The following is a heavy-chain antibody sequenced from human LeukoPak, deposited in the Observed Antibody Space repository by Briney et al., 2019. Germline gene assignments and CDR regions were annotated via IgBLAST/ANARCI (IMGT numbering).Heavy chain of an antibody. CDR1: GGSISSYY. CDR2: IYHSGST. CDR3: ARGLVGARGRCAFDI. D-gene: IGHD1-26*01. Sequence: PSETLSLTCTVSGGSISSYYWSWIRQPPGKGLEWIGSIYHSGSTYYNPSLKSRVTISVDTSKNQFSLKLSSVTAADTAVYYCARGLVGARGRCAFDIWGQGTMVTVSS. V-gene: IGHV4-38-2*02. J-gene: IGHJ3*02.